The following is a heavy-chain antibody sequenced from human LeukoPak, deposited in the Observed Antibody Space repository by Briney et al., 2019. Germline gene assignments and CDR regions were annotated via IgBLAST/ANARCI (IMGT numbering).Heavy chain of an antibody. D-gene: IGHD2-2*01. CDR3: ARRNCSSTSCPFPFDP. V-gene: IGHV5-10-1*01. CDR2: IYPSDSYT. J-gene: IGHJ5*02. CDR1: GYSFTSYW. Sequence: GESLKISCKGSGYSFTSYWISCVRPMPGKGLEWMGRIYPSDSYTTYSPSFQGHVTISADKSISTAYLQWSSLKASDTAMYYCARRNCSSTSCPFPFDPWGQGTLVTVSS.